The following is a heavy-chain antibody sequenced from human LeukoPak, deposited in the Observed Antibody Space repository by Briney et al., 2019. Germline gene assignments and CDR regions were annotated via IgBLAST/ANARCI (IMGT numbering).Heavy chain of an antibody. D-gene: IGHD1-26*01. V-gene: IGHV3-53*01. CDR2: ICGDGST. CDR3: ATGRLSASGFDP. J-gene: IGHJ5*02. CDR1: GFTFSSYA. Sequence: GRSLRLSCAASGFTFSSYAMHWVRQAPGKGLEWVSVICGDGSTYYTDSVKGRFTISRDNSKNTLYLQMNSLRAEDTAVYYCATGRLSASGFDPWGQGTLVTVSS.